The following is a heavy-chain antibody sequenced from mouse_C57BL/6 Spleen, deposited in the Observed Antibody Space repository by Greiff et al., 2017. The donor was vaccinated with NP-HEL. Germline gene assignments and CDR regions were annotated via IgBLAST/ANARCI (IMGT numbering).Heavy chain of an antibody. V-gene: IGHV5-16*01. CDR2: INYDGSST. CDR1: GFTFSDYY. CDR3: AREGTGVYAMDY. Sequence: EVHLVESEGGLVQPGSSMKLSCTASGFTFSDYYMAWVRQVPEKGLEWVANINYDGSSTYYLDSLKSRFIISRDNAKNILYLQMSSLKSEDTATYYCAREGTGVYAMDYWGQGTSVTVSS. D-gene: IGHD4-1*01. J-gene: IGHJ4*01.